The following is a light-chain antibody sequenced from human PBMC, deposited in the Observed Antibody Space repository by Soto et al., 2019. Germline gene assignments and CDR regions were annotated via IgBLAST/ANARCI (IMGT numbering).Light chain of an antibody. CDR3: QQYDNLPLT. V-gene: IGKV1-33*01. CDR2: DAS. J-gene: IGKJ4*01. CDR1: QDISNY. Sequence: IQMTQSPSSISASVGDRVTITCRASQDISNYLNWYQQKPGKAPKLLIYDASNLETGVPSRFSGSGSGTDFTFTISSLQPEDIATYYCQQYDNLPLTFGGGTKVDIK.